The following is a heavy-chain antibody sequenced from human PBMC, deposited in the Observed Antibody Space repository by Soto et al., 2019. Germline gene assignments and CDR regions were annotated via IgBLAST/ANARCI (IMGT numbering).Heavy chain of an antibody. D-gene: IGHD2-15*01. CDR2: INPNSGGT. V-gene: IGHV1-2*02. Sequence: XSVKVSCKASGYTFTGYYMHWVRQAPVQGLEWMGWINPNSGGTNYAQKFQGRVTMTRDTSISTAYMELSRLRSDDTAVYYCARVNVVVVAATREYYFDYWGQGTLVTAPQ. CDR3: ARVNVVVVAATREYYFDY. J-gene: IGHJ4*02. CDR1: GYTFTGYY.